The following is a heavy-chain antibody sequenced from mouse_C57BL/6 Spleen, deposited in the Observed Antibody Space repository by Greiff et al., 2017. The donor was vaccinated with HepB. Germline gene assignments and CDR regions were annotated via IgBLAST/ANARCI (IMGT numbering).Heavy chain of an antibody. Sequence: VQLQQSGAELVRPGASVTLSCKASGYTFTDYEMHWVKQTPVHGLEWIGAIDPETGGTAYNQKFKGKAILTADNSSSTAYMELRSLTAEDSAVYYCTRGDWGYAMDYWGQGTSVTVSS. CDR1: GYTFTDYE. V-gene: IGHV1-15*01. J-gene: IGHJ4*01. CDR2: IDPETGGT. D-gene: IGHD4-1*01. CDR3: TRGDWGYAMDY.